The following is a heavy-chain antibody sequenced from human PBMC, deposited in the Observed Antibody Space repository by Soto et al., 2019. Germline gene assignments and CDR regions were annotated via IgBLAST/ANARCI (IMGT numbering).Heavy chain of an antibody. CDR1: GFTFDDYA. Sequence: EVLLVESGGGLVQPGRSLRLSCAASGFTFDDYAMHWVRQAPGKGLEWVSDISWNSGSIGYADSVKGRFTISRDNAKNSLYLQMNSLRAEDTALYYCAKDSRYCSGRSCFWYFDLWGRGTLVTVSS. J-gene: IGHJ2*01. D-gene: IGHD2-15*01. V-gene: IGHV3-9*01. CDR3: AKDSRYCSGRSCFWYFDL. CDR2: ISWNSGSI.